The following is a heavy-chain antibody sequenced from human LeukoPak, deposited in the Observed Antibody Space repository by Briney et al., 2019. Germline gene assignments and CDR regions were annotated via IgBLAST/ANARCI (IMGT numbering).Heavy chain of an antibody. J-gene: IGHJ4*02. CDR3: AKSGDIVVVPAAIHFDY. V-gene: IGHV3-23*01. D-gene: IGHD2-2*01. CDR1: GFTFSSYA. CDR2: ISGSGGST. Sequence: GGSLRLSCAASGFTFSSYAISWVRQAPGKGLEWVSAISGSGGSTYYADSVKGRFTISGDNSKNTLYLQMNSLRAEDTAVYYCAKSGDIVVVPAAIHFDYWGQGTLVTVSS.